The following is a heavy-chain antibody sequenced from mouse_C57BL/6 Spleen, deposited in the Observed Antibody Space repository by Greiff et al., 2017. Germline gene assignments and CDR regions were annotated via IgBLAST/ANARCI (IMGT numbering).Heavy chain of an antibody. D-gene: IGHD2-2*01. CDR1: GYTFTSSW. CDR3: ARGATMVTTRAMDY. CDR2: IHPNSGST. J-gene: IGHJ4*01. V-gene: IGHV1-64*01. Sequence: VQLQQSGAELVKPGASVKLSCKASGYTFTSSWMHWVKQRPGQGLEWIGMIHPNSGSTNYNEKFKSKATLTVDKSSSTAYMQLSSLTSEDSAVYYCARGATMVTTRAMDYWGQGTSVTVSS.